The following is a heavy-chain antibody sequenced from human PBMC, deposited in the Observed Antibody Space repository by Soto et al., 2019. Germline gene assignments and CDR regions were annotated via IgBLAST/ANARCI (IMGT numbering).Heavy chain of an antibody. J-gene: IGHJ6*02. CDR1: GGTFSSYA. CDR2: IIPIFGTA. Sequence: SVKVSCKASGGTFSSYAISWVRQAPGQGLEWMGGIIPIFGTANYAQKFQGRVTITAEESTSTAYMELSSLRSEDMAVYYCEAARPAGSYYYGMDVWGQGTTVTVSS. D-gene: IGHD6-6*01. CDR3: EAARPAGSYYYGMDV. V-gene: IGHV1-69*13.